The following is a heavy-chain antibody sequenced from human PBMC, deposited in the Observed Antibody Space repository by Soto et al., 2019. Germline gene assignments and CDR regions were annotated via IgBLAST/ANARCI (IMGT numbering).Heavy chain of an antibody. J-gene: IGHJ6*02. CDR3: ARDFTDSSGPTLGMGV. CDR1: GGSISSGGYY. Sequence: QVQLQVSGPGLVKPSQTLSLTCTVSGGSISSGGYYWSWIRQHPGKGLEWIRYIYYSGSTYYNPSLKSRVTISVDTSKNQFSLKLSSVTAADTAVYYCARDFTDSSGPTLGMGVWGQGTTVTVSS. CDR2: IYYSGST. V-gene: IGHV4-31*03. D-gene: IGHD6-19*01.